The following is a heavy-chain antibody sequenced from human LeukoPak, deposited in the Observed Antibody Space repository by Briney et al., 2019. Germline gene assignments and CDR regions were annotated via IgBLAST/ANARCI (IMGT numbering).Heavy chain of an antibody. CDR2: IRESGGGT. V-gene: IGHV3-23*01. Sequence: QAGGSLRLSCVVSGITVSNYDMSWVRQTPGKGLEWVSGIRESGGGTNYADSVKGRFTVSRDNSKNTVYLQMNSLRAEDTAVYFCAKRGIVIREVLIMGFHKAAYYFDSWGQGILVTVSS. D-gene: IGHD3-10*01. CDR1: GITVSNYD. J-gene: IGHJ4*02. CDR3: AKRGIVIREVLIMGFHKAAYYFDS.